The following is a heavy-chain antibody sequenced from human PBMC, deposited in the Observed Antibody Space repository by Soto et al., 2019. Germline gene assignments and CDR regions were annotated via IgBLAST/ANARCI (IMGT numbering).Heavy chain of an antibody. Sequence: PGGSLRLSCSASGFTFSRYAMHWVRQAPGKGLEYVSTISSNGGSTDYADSVKGRFTISRGNSKNTLYLQMSSLRAEDTAVYYCVKGVSYAFDIWGQGTMVTVSS. V-gene: IGHV3-64D*06. CDR2: ISSNGGST. D-gene: IGHD3-16*01. J-gene: IGHJ3*02. CDR1: GFTFSRYA. CDR3: VKGVSYAFDI.